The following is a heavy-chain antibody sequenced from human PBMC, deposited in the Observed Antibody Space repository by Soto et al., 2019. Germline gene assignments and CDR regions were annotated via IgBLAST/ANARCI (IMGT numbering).Heavy chain of an antibody. V-gene: IGHV1-2*04. CDR3: AREGGDCRGRSCFDY. Sequence: SVKVSCKTSGDTFIGYYMHWVRQAPGQGLEWMGWINPNSGDTKYAQKFQGWVTMTRDTSVSTAYMELSRLKSDDTAVYYCAREGGDCRGRSCFDYWCQGTWVTVSS. D-gene: IGHD2-15*01. J-gene: IGHJ4*02. CDR2: INPNSGDT. CDR1: GDTFIGYY.